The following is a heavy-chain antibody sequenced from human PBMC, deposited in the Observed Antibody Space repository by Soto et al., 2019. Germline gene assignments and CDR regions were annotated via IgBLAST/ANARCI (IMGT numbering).Heavy chain of an antibody. CDR3: ARGSSSWYVSFDY. CDR1: GFTFSSNW. J-gene: IGHJ4*02. CDR2: INSDGSIT. D-gene: IGHD6-13*01. V-gene: IGHV3-74*01. Sequence: GGSLRLSCAASGFTFSSNWMHWVRQAPGKGLVWVSRINSDGSITSYADSVKGQFTISRDNAKNTLYLQMNSLRAEDTAVYYCARGSSSWYVSFDYWGQGTLVTVS.